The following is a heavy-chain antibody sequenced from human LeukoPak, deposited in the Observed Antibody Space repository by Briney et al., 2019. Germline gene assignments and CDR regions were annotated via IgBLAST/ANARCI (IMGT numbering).Heavy chain of an antibody. J-gene: IGHJ3*02. CDR2: IYYSGST. Sequence: PSETLSLTCAVYGGSFSGYYWDWIRQPPGKGLEWIGYIYYSGSTNYNPSLKSRVTISVDTSKNQFSLKLSSVTAADTAVYYCARDASLTFDIWGQGTMVTVSS. CDR1: GGSFSGYY. CDR3: ARDASLTFDI. V-gene: IGHV4-59*01. D-gene: IGHD3-16*02.